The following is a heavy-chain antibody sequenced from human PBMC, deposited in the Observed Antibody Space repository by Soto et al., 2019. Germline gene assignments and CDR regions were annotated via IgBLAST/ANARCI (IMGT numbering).Heavy chain of an antibody. CDR1: GFTFSSYA. D-gene: IGHD2-15*01. CDR3: EKDGGLKGGSPPP. CDR2: ISGSGGST. J-gene: IGHJ5*02. V-gene: IGHV3-23*01. Sequence: EVQLLESGGGLVQPGGSLRLSCAASGFTFSSYAMSWVRQAPGKGLEWVSAISGSGGSTYYADSVKGRFTISRDSSKNTLYLQMSSRRAADRAVYYWEKDGGLKGGSPPPWGQGALVTVSA.